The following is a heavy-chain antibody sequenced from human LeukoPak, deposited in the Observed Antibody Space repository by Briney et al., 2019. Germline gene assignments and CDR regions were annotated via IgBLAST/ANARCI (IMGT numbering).Heavy chain of an antibody. V-gene: IGHV1-46*01. CDR1: GYTFTSFY. Sequence: ASVKVSCKASGYTFTSFYMHWVRQAPRQRLEWMGIINPSGGSTSYAQKFQGRVTMTRDTSTSTVYMELSSLRSEDTAVYYCARDLFYYDSSGYTLDYWGQGTLVTVSS. CDR2: INPSGGST. D-gene: IGHD3-22*01. CDR3: ARDLFYYDSSGYTLDY. J-gene: IGHJ4*02.